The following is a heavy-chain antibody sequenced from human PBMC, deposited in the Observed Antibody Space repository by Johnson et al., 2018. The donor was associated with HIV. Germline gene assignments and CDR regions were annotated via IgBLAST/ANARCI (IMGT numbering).Heavy chain of an antibody. CDR2: IRYDGSNK. J-gene: IGHJ3*01. Sequence: QVQLVESGGGVVQPGRSLRLSCAASGFTFSSYGMHWVRQAPGKGLEWVAFIRYDGSNKYYADSVKGRFTISRDNSKNTLHLQMNGLRAEDTAVYYCVRRANVGTSVWGDFDLWGQGTMVTVSS. CDR3: VRRANVGTSVWGDFDL. D-gene: IGHD3-16*01. CDR1: GFTFSSYG. V-gene: IGHV3-33*01.